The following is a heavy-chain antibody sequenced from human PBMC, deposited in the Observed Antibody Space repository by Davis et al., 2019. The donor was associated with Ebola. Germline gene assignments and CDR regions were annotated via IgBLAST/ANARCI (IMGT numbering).Heavy chain of an antibody. V-gene: IGHV3-23*01. CDR1: GFTVSSNY. D-gene: IGHD2-15*01. CDR2: ISGGGNIA. CDR3: AKRISADSPFDH. Sequence: GESLKISCAASGFTVSSNYMSWVRQAPGKGLEWVSDISGGGNIAYHADSVKGRFTISRDNSENTLYLQMNTLRAEDTAIYYCAKRISADSPFDHWGQGTLVTVSS. J-gene: IGHJ4*02.